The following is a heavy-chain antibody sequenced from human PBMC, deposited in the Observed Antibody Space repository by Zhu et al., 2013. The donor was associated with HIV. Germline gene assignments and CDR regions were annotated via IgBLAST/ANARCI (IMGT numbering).Heavy chain of an antibody. J-gene: IGHJ4*02. CDR2: ISANNGET. CDR1: GYSFIRHG. Sequence: QVQLVQSAAEVKKPGASVKVSCKASGYSFIRHGISWVRQAPGQGLEWMGWISANNGETKYAQKVQGRVTMTTDTSTSTAYMELRSLKSDDTAVYYCARGGGARSYDAVWGSYRYKPYSFDYWGQGTLVTVSS. CDR3: ARGGGARSYDAVWGSYRYKPYSFDY. V-gene: IGHV1-18*01. D-gene: IGHD3-16*02.